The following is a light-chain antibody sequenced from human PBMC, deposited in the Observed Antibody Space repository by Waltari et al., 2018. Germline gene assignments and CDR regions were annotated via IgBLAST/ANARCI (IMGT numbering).Light chain of an antibody. CDR1: SSTVGGHNY. J-gene: IGLJ3*02. CDR3: CSYAGSWV. Sequence: QSALTQPRSVSGSPGQSVTISCTGTSSTVGGHNYVSWYQHHPGKAPKLIIYDVSFRPSGVPDRFSRPKAGNTASLTISGLQAEDEADYYCCSYAGSWVFGGGTKLTVL. CDR2: DVS. V-gene: IGLV2-11*01.